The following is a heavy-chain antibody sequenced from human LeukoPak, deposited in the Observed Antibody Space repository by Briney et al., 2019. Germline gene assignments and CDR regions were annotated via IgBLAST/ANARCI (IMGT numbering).Heavy chain of an antibody. CDR3: ARRGPYGVVSYFDY. Sequence: PSETLSLTCTVSGGSISRYYWSWIRQPPGKGLEWIGYIYYSGSTNYNPSLKSRVTISVDTSKNQFSLKLSSVTAADTAVYYCARRGPYGVVSYFDYLGQGTLVTVSS. D-gene: IGHD3-3*01. J-gene: IGHJ4*02. CDR2: IYYSGST. V-gene: IGHV4-59*08. CDR1: GGSISRYY.